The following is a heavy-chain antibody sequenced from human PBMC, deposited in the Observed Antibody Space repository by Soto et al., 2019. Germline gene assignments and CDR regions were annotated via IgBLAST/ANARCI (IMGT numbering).Heavy chain of an antibody. CDR2: IYYSGST. CDR1: GGAISSDSFY. CDR3: ARHGSSWYYFDY. D-gene: IGHD6-13*01. V-gene: IGHV4-39*01. Sequence: SETLSLTCTVSGGAISSDSFYWGWIRQPPGKGLEWIGTIYYSGSTYYNPSLMSRVTISVYTSKNQFSLKLSSVTAADTAVYYCARHGSSWYYFDYWGQGTLVTVSS. J-gene: IGHJ4*02.